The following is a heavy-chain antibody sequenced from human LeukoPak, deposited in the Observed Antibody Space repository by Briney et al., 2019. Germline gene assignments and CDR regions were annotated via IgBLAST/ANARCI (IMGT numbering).Heavy chain of an antibody. D-gene: IGHD3-22*01. CDR1: GGSISSSSYY. CDR2: IYYSGST. CDR3: ERHGAYYYDSSGYYYFYY. J-gene: IGHJ4*02. V-gene: IGHV4-39*01. Sequence: PSETLSLTCTVSGGSISSSSYYWGWIRQPPGKGLEWIGSIYYSGSTYYNPSLKSRVTISVDTSKNQFSLKLSSVTAADTAVYYCERHGAYYYDSSGYYYFYYWGQGTLVTVSS.